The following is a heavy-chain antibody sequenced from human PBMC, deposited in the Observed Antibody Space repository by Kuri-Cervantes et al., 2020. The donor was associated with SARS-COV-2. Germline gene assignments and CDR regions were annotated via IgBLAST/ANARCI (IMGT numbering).Heavy chain of an antibody. Sequence: GSLRLSCAASGFTFSSYSMNWVRQAPGKGLEWVSSISSSSYIYYADSVKGRFTISRDNAKNSLYLQMNSLRDEDTAVYYCARGYCSSTSCPPYYYYGMDVWGQGTTVTVSS. J-gene: IGHJ6*02. D-gene: IGHD2-2*01. CDR1: GFTFSSYS. CDR2: ISSSSYI. CDR3: ARGYCSSTSCPPYYYYGMDV. V-gene: IGHV3-21*01.